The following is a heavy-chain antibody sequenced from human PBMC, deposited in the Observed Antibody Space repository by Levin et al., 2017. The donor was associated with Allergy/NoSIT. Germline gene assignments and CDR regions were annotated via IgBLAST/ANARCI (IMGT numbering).Heavy chain of an antibody. Sequence: PGGSLRLSCAASGILFSSYDMNWVRQAPGKGLEWVSSISAGGNYIYYADSVQGRFTISRDNAKNSLFLQMNSLRAEDTAVYYYASWAMYHYDRSAFDYFYYAMDVWGQGTTVTVSS. CDR1: GILFSSYD. CDR3: ASWAMYHYDRSAFDYFYYAMDV. J-gene: IGHJ6*02. CDR2: ISAGGNYI. D-gene: IGHD3-22*01. V-gene: IGHV3-21*01.